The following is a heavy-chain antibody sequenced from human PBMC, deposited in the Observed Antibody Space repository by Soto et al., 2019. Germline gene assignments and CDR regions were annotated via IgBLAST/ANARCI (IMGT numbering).Heavy chain of an antibody. CDR3: AHAGDYDLLTFDH. D-gene: IGHD4-17*01. CDR2: IYWDDDK. Sequence: QITLKESGPTLVRPAQPLTLTCAFSGFSLSTHHMGVAWIRQPPGKALEWLALIYWDDDKRYNPSLKNRLAISKDTSRNQVVLTITHMDPVDTATYFCAHAGDYDLLTFDHWGPGTLVTVSS. V-gene: IGHV2-5*02. J-gene: IGHJ4*02. CDR1: GFSLSTHHMG.